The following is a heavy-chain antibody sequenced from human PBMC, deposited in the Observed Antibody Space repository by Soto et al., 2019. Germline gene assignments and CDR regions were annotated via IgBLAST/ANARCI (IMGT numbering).Heavy chain of an antibody. D-gene: IGHD3-10*01. V-gene: IGHV3-15*01. CDR1: GFTFSNAW. CDR3: TTFTIIEVHDDS. CDR2: IKSKADGGAT. Sequence: GGSLRLSCAASGFTFSNAWMNWVRQAPGKGLEWVGRIKSKADGGATDYAAPVKGRFTISRDDSKNTLYLQMNSLTSEGTAVYYCTTFTIIEVHDDSWGQGTLVTVSS. J-gene: IGHJ4*02.